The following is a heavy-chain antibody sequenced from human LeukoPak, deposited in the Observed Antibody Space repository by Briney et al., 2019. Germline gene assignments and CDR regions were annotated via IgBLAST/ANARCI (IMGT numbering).Heavy chain of an antibody. J-gene: IGHJ4*02. D-gene: IGHD4-17*01. V-gene: IGHV3-30*03. CDR2: ISYDGSNK. Sequence: PGGSLRLSCAASGFTFGSYGMHWVRQAPGKGLEWVAVISYDGSNKYYADSVKGRFTISRDNSKNTLYLQMNSLRAEDTAVYYCATASYGDYDLDYWGQGTLVTVSS. CDR1: GFTFGSYG. CDR3: ATASYGDYDLDY.